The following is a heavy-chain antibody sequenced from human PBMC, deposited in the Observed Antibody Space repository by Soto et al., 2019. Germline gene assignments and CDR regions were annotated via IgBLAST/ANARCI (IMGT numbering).Heavy chain of an antibody. Sequence: QVQLQESGPGLVKPSQTLSLTCTVSGGSISSGGYYWSWIRQHPGKGLEWIGYIYYSGSTYYNPSLKSRVTLSVDTSKNQFSLKLSSVTAADTAVYYCCRSSTTTYYFDYWGQGTLVTVSS. CDR2: IYYSGST. V-gene: IGHV4-31*03. CDR3: CRSSTTTYYFDY. D-gene: IGHD2-2*01. J-gene: IGHJ4*02. CDR1: GGSISSGGYY.